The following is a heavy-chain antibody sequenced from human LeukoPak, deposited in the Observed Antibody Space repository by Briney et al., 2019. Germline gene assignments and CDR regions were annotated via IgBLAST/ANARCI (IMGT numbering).Heavy chain of an antibody. J-gene: IGHJ4*02. D-gene: IGHD3-3*01. CDR2: IYPGDSNT. V-gene: IGHV5-51*01. CDR1: GYSFTNYW. CDR3: AGRYEFWSGFY. Sequence: GESLKISCKGSGYSFTNYWIGWVRQMPGKGLEWMGIIYPGDSNTRYSPSFQGQVTISADKSINTAYLQWSSLKASDTAMYNCAGRYEFWSGFYWGQGTLVTVSS.